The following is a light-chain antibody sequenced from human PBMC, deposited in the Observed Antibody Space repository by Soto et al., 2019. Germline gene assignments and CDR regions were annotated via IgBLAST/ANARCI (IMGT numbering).Light chain of an antibody. Sequence: DIPMTQSPSTLSASLGDSVTITCRASQSISVWLAWYQQKAGKAPNLLIYKASRLESGVPSRFSGSGSETEFTLTISGLQPGDSATYYCQQYNSYSPTFGQGPKVDI. J-gene: IGKJ1*01. V-gene: IGKV1-5*03. CDR3: QQYNSYSPT. CDR1: QSISVW. CDR2: KAS.